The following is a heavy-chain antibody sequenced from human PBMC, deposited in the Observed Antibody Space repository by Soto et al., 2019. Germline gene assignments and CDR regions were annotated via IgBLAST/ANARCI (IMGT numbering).Heavy chain of an antibody. CDR2: IYHSGST. V-gene: IGHV4-30-2*01. D-gene: IGHD3-22*01. CDR1: GGSISSGGYS. Sequence: SETLSLTCAVSGGSISSGGYSWSWIRQPPGKGLEWIGYIYHSGSTYYNPSLKSRVTISVDRSKNQFSLKLSSVTAADTAVYYCARRTGKWLDFDYWGQGTLVTVSS. CDR3: ARRTGKWLDFDY. J-gene: IGHJ4*02.